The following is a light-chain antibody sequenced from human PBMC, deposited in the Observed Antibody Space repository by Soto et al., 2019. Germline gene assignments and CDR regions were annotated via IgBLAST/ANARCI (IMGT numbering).Light chain of an antibody. V-gene: IGKV4-1*01. Sequence: DIVMTQSPDSLAVSLGERATINCKSSQSLLSSSNNKNFLGWYQQRPGQPPRLLISCASTRHSGVPDRFIVSGSETDFALTISSLKAEDVAVYYCQQYYCAPITFGGVTNVEI. CDR3: QQYYCAPIT. CDR1: QSLLSSSNNKNF. J-gene: IGKJ4*01. CDR2: CAS.